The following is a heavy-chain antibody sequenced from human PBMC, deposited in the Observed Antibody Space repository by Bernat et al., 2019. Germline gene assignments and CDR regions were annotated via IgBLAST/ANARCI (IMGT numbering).Heavy chain of an antibody. CDR3: AKDRGNRLSTFDY. CDR1: IFTFSGYA. D-gene: IGHD1-14*01. V-gene: IGHV3-23*04. CDR2: ICGGSSST. Sequence: EVQLVESGGGLVQPGGSLKLSFPASIFTFSGYAMTWVRQAPGKGLEWVSAICGGSSSTYYADSVKGRFTISRDNSKNTLYLQMNSLRAEDTAVYYCAKDRGNRLSTFDYWGQGALVTVSS. J-gene: IGHJ4*02.